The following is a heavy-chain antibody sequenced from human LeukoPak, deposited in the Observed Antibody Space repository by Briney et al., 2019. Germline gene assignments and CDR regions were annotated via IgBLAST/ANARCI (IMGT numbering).Heavy chain of an antibody. D-gene: IGHD6-19*01. CDR2: IYYSGST. CDR1: GGSISSYY. J-gene: IGHJ4*02. V-gene: IGHV4-59*04. CDR3: AREPSGWYWFADY. Sequence: SETLSLTCTVSGGSISSYYWSWIRQPPGKGLEWIGYIYYSGSTYYNPSLKSRVTISVDTSKNQFSLKLSSVTAADTAVYYCAREPSGWYWFADYWGQGTLVTVSS.